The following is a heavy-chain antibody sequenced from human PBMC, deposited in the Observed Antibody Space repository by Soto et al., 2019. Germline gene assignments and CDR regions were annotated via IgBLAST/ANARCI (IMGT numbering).Heavy chain of an antibody. D-gene: IGHD6-13*01. CDR1: GFDFGDYY. V-gene: IGHV3-11*01. CDR2: IDSGDGTT. CDR3: VRPYYSSSWFPFDR. J-gene: IGHJ4*02. Sequence: LRLSCTGSGFDFGDYYMSWIRQAPGKGLEWVSYIDSGDGTTYYTDSVKGRSTISRDNAKKTVYLQMSSLRVEDTALYYCVRPYYSSSWFPFDRWGQGTLVTVSS.